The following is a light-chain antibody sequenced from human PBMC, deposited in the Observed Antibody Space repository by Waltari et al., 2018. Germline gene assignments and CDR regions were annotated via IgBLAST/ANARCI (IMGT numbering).Light chain of an antibody. CDR1: GAVNSID. V-gene: IGKV3-20*01. Sequence: SSRARGAVNSIDYDEYMQKPGQAPRFLIYGASCRATGIPDRFSGSGSGTDFTLTISRLEPEDFAVYYCQQYGSSPRTFGQGTKVEIK. CDR2: GAS. CDR3: QQYGSSPRT. J-gene: IGKJ1*01.